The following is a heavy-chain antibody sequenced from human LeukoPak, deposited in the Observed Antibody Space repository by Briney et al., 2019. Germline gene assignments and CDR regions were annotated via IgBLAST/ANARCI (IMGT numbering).Heavy chain of an antibody. J-gene: IGHJ4*02. D-gene: IGHD3-10*01. V-gene: IGHV3-23*01. CDR3: AKDNSGSYSPSKFDY. CDR2: ISGSGGST. CDR1: GFTFSSYA. Sequence: PGGSLRLSCAASGFTFSSYAMSWVRQAPGKGLEWVSGISGSGGSTYYADSVKGRFTIFRDNSESTLYLEMDSLRGEDTAVYYCAKDNSGSYSPSKFDYWGQGTLVTVSS.